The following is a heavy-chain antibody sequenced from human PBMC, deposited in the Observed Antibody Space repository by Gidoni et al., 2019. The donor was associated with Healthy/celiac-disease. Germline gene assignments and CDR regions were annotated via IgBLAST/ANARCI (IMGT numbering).Heavy chain of an antibody. D-gene: IGHD6-19*01. CDR1: GFTFSSYE. CDR2: ISSSGSTI. J-gene: IGHJ4*02. V-gene: IGHV3-48*03. Sequence: EVQLVESGGGLVPPGGSLRLHCAASGFTFSSYEMNWVRQAPGKGLEWVSYISSSGSTIYYADSVKGRFTISRDNAKNSLYLQMNSLRAEDTAVYYCARAGYSSGWHLDYWGQGTLVTVSS. CDR3: ARAGYSSGWHLDY.